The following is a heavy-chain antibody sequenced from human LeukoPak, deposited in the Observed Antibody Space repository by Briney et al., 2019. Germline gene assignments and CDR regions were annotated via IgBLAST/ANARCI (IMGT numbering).Heavy chain of an antibody. CDR3: AREEAAAGKGRLRSPFDY. V-gene: IGHV3-74*01. CDR2: INSDGSST. CDR1: GFTFSSYW. J-gene: IGHJ4*02. Sequence: GGSLRLSCAASGFTFSSYWMHWVRQAPGKGLVWVSRINSDGSSTSYADSVKGRFTISRDNAKNTLYLQMNSLRAEDTAVYYCAREEAAAGKGRLRSPFDYWGQGTLVTVSS. D-gene: IGHD6-13*01.